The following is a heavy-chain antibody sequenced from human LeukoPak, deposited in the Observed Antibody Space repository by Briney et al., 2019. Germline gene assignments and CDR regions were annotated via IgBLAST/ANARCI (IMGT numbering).Heavy chain of an antibody. CDR3: ARDRPYFDY. J-gene: IGHJ4*02. CDR1: GFPFSRSA. Sequence: GGSLRLSCSASGFPFSRSAMSWVRQAPGKGLEWVSAIGTSGDRTFYADSVKGRFTISRDNSKSTLYLQMNSLRAEDTAVYYCARDRPYFDYWGQGTLVTVSS. CDR2: IGTSGDRT. V-gene: IGHV3-23*01.